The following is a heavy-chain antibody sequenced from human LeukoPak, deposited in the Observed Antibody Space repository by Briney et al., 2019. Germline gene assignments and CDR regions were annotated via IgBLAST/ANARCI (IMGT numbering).Heavy chain of an antibody. CDR1: GGTFSSYG. CDR3: ARGFESSTSYVSDFGF. Sequence: SEKVSCKASGGTFSSYGISWVRQAPGHGLEWMGRIIPILGITNYAQKFQGRVTITADKSTTTAYMELSSLRSEDTAVYFCARGFESSTSYVSDFGFWGQGTLVTVSS. CDR2: IIPILGIT. V-gene: IGHV1-69*04. D-gene: IGHD3-16*01. J-gene: IGHJ4*02.